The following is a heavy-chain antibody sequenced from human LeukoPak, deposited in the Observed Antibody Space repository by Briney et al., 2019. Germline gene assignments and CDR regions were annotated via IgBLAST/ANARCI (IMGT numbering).Heavy chain of an antibody. J-gene: IGHJ4*02. CDR3: ARDGIVVVPAAMGY. D-gene: IGHD2-2*01. V-gene: IGHV3-21*01. CDR2: ISSSSSYI. CDR1: GFTFSSYS. Sequence: VRSLRLSSAASGFTFSSYSMNWVRRAPRKGLGWVSSISSSSSYIYYADSVKGRFTISRDNANNSLYLQMNSLRAEDTAVYYCARDGIVVVPAAMGYWGQGTLVTVSS.